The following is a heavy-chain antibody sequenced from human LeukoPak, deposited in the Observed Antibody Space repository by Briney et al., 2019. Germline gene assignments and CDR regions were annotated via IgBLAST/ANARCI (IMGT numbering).Heavy chain of an antibody. V-gene: IGHV3-30*03. CDR2: ISYDGSNK. J-gene: IGHJ4*02. D-gene: IGHD6-13*01. Sequence: GGSLGLSCAASGFTFSSYGMHWVRQAPGKGLEWVAVISYDGSNKYYADSVKGRFTISRDNSKNTLYLQMNSLRAEDTAVYYCARGSSSWFYYFDYWGQGTLVTVSS. CDR3: ARGSSSWFYYFDY. CDR1: GFTFSSYG.